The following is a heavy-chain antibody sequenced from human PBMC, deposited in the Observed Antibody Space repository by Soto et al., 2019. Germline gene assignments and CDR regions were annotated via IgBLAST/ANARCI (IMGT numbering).Heavy chain of an antibody. J-gene: IGHJ4*02. D-gene: IGHD3-3*01. CDR3: AKDQSYYDFWSGYYGLDY. CDR1: GFTFSSYG. CDR2: TSYEGSKK. V-gene: IGHV3-30*18. Sequence: GGSLRLSCAASGFTFSSYGMHWVRQAPGKGLEWVAVTSYEGSKKYYADSVKGRFTISRDNSKNTVYLQMNSLRAEDTAVYYWAKDQSYYDFWSGYYGLDYWGQGTLVTVSS.